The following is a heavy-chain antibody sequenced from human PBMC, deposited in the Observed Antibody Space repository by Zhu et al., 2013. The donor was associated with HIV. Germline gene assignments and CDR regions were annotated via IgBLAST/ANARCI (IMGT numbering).Heavy chain of an antibody. D-gene: IGHD3-3*01. CDR2: ISVYNGNT. V-gene: IGHV1-18*01. CDR1: GGTFSSYA. Sequence: QVQLVQSGAEVKKPGSSVKVSCKASGGTFSSYAISWVRQAPGQGLEWMGWISVYNGNTNYAQKFQGRVTMTTDTSTTTGYMELRSLRSDDTAVYYCARGVLTYYDFWSGPPDYMDAWGKGTTVTAS. CDR3: ARGVLTYYDFWSGPPDYMDA. J-gene: IGHJ6*03.